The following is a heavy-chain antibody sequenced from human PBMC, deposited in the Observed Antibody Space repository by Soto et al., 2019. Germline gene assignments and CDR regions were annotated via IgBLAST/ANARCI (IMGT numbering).Heavy chain of an antibody. J-gene: IGHJ3*02. Sequence: GGSLRLSCAASGFTFSSYGMHWVRQAPGKGLEWVAVISYDGSNKYCADSVKGRFTISRDNSKNTLYLQMNSLRAEDTAVYYCAKAMVVVTAISGGGGFDKWGQGTLVTV. CDR3: AKAMVVVTAISGGGGFDK. CDR1: GFTFSSYG. D-gene: IGHD2-21*02. CDR2: ISYDGSNK. V-gene: IGHV3-30*18.